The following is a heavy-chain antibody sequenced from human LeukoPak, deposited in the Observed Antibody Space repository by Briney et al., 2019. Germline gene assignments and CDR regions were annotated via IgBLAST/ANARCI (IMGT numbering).Heavy chain of an antibody. D-gene: IGHD3-10*01. J-gene: IGHJ4*02. V-gene: IGHV3-23*01. CDR3: AKDTANSFGSRTSFDV. Sequence: GGSLRLSCTASGFNFPTYAMSWVRQAPGKGLEWVSGLSPGAVTGNYADSLKGRFTISRDNSKSTLYLQLNSLRAEDTAVYYCAKDTANSFGSRTSFDVWGQGTLVTVSS. CDR2: LSPGAVTG. CDR1: GFNFPTYA.